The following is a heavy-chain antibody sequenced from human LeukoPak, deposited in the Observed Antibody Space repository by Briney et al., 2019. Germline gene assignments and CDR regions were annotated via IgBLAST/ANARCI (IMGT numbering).Heavy chain of an antibody. CDR3: ARDSAEWLQFGVFDI. V-gene: IGHV1-46*01. CDR1: GYTFTSYY. J-gene: IGHJ3*02. D-gene: IGHD5-24*01. Sequence: ASVKVSCKASGYTFTSYYMHWSRQAPGQGLEWMGIINPSGGSTSYAQKFQGRVTMTRDTSTSTVYMELSSLRSEDTAVYYCARDSAEWLQFGVFDIWGQGTMVTVSS. CDR2: INPSGGST.